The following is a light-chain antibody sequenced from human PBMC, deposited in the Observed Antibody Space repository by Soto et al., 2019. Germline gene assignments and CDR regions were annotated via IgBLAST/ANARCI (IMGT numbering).Light chain of an antibody. CDR2: GAS. Sequence: EIVLTQSPGTLSLSPGERATLSCRASQSVSSSYLAWYQQKPGQAPRLLIYGASSRATGIPDRFSGSGSGTDFTLTISRLEPEDFAVYYCQQYGRSTSTFGVGTKVDIX. J-gene: IGKJ4*01. CDR1: QSVSSSY. V-gene: IGKV3-20*01. CDR3: QQYGRSTST.